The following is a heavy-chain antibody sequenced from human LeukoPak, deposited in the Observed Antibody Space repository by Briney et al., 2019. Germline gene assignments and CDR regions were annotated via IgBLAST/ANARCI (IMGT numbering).Heavy chain of an antibody. D-gene: IGHD3-16*01. V-gene: IGHV1-46*01. Sequence: ASVKVSCKASGYTFTMYYIHWVRQAPGQGLEWMGMINPNDGATTYTQRFQGRVTMTRDMSTTTVYMDLRSLRSEDTAVYFCARERSGGVCVSLGGLFASYHTYYYMDVWGRGTTVTVSS. J-gene: IGHJ6*03. CDR2: INPNDGAT. CDR3: ARERSGGVCVSLGGLFASYHTYYYMDV. CDR1: GYTFTMYY.